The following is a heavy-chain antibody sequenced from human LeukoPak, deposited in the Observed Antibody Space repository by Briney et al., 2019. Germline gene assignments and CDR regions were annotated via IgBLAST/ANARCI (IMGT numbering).Heavy chain of an antibody. D-gene: IGHD1-26*01. V-gene: IGHV3-21*01. CDR2: ISSSSSYI. CDR1: GFTFSSYS. Sequence: GGSLRLSCAASGFTFSSYSMNWVRQAPGKGLEWVSSISSSSSYIYYADSVKGRFTISRDNAKNSLYLQMNSLRAEDTAVYYCASQPGSGSYYSAFDIWGQGTMVTVSS. J-gene: IGHJ3*02. CDR3: ASQPGSGSYYSAFDI.